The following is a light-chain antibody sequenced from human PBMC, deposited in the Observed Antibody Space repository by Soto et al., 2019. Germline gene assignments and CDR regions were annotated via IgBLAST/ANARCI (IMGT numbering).Light chain of an antibody. CDR1: SGDIGSYNR. V-gene: IGLV2-14*01. Sequence: QSALTQPASVSGSPGQSITISCTGTSGDIGSYNRVSWYQQHPGKAPKLIIYEVTDRPSGVSNRFSGSKSGNTASLTISGLQAEDEAEYYCSSYTSSNILYVIFGGGTKLTVL. CDR3: SSYTSSNILYVI. CDR2: EVT. J-gene: IGLJ2*01.